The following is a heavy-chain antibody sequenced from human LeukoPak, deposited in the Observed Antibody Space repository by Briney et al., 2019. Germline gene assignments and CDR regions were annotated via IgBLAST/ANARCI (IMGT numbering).Heavy chain of an antibody. Sequence: GGSLRLSCTASGLSVSGNYWHWVRQAPGKALEWVSIIYSDGKTLYTKSVKGRFTFSRDKSKNTFYLQMNSLRAEDTAVYFCTYGDYSLTYWGQGTLVTVSS. D-gene: IGHD4-23*01. J-gene: IGHJ4*02. V-gene: IGHV3-66*01. CDR3: TYGDYSLTY. CDR2: IYSDGKT. CDR1: GLSVSGNY.